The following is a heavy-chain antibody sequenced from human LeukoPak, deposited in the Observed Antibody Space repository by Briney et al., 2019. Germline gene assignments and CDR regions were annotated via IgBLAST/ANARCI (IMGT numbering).Heavy chain of an antibody. Sequence: ASVKVSCKASGYTFTGYYMHWVRQAPGQGLEWMGWINPNSGGTNYAQKFQGRVTMTRDTSISTAYMELSRLRSDDTAVYYCARDAPYNCSSTSCYTTHAFDIWGQGTMVTVSS. J-gene: IGHJ3*02. CDR3: ARDAPYNCSSTSCYTTHAFDI. CDR2: INPNSGGT. V-gene: IGHV1-2*02. D-gene: IGHD2-2*02. CDR1: GYTFTGYY.